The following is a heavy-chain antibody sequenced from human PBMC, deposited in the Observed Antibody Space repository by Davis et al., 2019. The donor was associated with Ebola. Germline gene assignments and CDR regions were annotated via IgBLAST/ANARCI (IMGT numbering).Heavy chain of an antibody. J-gene: IGHJ6*04. V-gene: IGHV7-4-1*02. Sequence: ASVKVSCKASGYTFTNYAMNWVRQAPGQGLEWMGWINTNTGNPTYAQGFTGRFVFSLDTSVTTAYLQISSLKAEDTAVYYCATGGRNNIIEVALMTGYDHGVDVWGKGTTVTVSS. CDR1: GYTFTNYA. CDR2: INTNTGNP. D-gene: IGHD3-22*01. CDR3: ATGGRNNIIEVALMTGYDHGVDV.